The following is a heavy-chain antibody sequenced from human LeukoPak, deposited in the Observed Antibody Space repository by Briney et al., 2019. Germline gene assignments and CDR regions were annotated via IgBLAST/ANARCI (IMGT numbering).Heavy chain of an antibody. J-gene: IGHJ4*02. CDR1: GFTLSDYS. D-gene: IGHD5-24*01. CDR3: ARDYKYAFDN. CDR2: IGIDSGNT. V-gene: IGHV3-48*01. Sequence: PGGSLRLCCAASGFTLSDYSMKWVRQAPGKGLEWISYIGIDSGNTNYADSVKGRFTISGDKAKNSLYLQMNSLRVEDTAVYYCARDYKYAFDNWGQGTLVTVSS.